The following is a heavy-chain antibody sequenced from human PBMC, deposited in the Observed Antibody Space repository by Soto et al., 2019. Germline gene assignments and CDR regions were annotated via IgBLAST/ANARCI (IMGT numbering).Heavy chain of an antibody. CDR1: GGSFSGYY. J-gene: IGHJ5*02. Sequence: SETLSLTCAVYGGSFSGYYWSWIRQPPGKGLEWIGEINHSGSTNYNPSLKSRVTISVDTSKNQFSLKLSSVTAADTAVYYCARDHPKGWFDPWGQGTLVTVSS. CDR2: INHSGST. CDR3: ARDHPKGWFDP. V-gene: IGHV4-34*09.